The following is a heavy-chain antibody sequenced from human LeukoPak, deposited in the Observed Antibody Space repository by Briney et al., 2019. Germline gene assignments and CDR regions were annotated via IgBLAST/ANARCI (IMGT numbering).Heavy chain of an antibody. CDR1: GFTFSSYA. D-gene: IGHD3-10*01. V-gene: IGHV3-23*01. CDR3: ASSGSYYFPFDY. CDR2: ISGSGGST. Sequence: GGSLRLSCAASGFTFSSYAMSWVRQAPGKGLEWVSAISGSGGSTYFADSVKGRFTISRDNSKNTLYLQMNSLRAEDTAVYYCASSGSYYFPFDYWGQGILVTVSS. J-gene: IGHJ4*02.